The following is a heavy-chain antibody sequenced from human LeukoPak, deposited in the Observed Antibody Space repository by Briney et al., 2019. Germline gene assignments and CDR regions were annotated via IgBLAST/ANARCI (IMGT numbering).Heavy chain of an antibody. CDR3: ARSYGAFSGPVAY. CDR1: GFTFNTYV. V-gene: IGHV3-23*01. D-gene: IGHD4-17*01. CDR2: INGGGSNT. J-gene: IGHJ4*02. Sequence: GGSLRLSCAASGFTFNTYVMSWVRQAPGKGLEWVSAINGGGSNTYYADSVKGRFTISRDNAKNSLYLQMNSLRAEDTAVYYCARSYGAFSGPVAYWGQGTLVTLSS.